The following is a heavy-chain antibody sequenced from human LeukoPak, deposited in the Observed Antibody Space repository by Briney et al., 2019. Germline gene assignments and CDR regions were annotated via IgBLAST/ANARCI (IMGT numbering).Heavy chain of an antibody. CDR2: ISGSGGST. V-gene: IGHV3-23*01. D-gene: IGHD3-10*01. Sequence: GGSLRLSCAASGFTFSSYAMSWVRQAPGKGLEWVSAISGSGGSTYYADSVKGRFTISRDNSKNTLYLQMNSLRAEDTAVYYCAKEAMVRGVPYYYYYYMDVWGKGTTVTISS. CDR1: GFTFSSYA. J-gene: IGHJ6*03. CDR3: AKEAMVRGVPYYYYYYMDV.